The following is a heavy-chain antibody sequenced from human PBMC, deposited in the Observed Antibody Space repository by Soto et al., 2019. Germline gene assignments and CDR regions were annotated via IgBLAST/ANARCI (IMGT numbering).Heavy chain of an antibody. Sequence: EVQLVESGGGLVQPGGSLRLSCAASGFTFSSYWMHWVRQAPGKGLVWVSRINPDGCSTSYADSVKGRFTISRDNAKNTLYLQMNSLRAEDTAVYHCARVSVSSYQFDYWGQGTLVTVSS. V-gene: IGHV3-74*01. CDR1: GFTFSSYW. D-gene: IGHD2-2*01. J-gene: IGHJ4*02. CDR3: ARVSVSSYQFDY. CDR2: INPDGCST.